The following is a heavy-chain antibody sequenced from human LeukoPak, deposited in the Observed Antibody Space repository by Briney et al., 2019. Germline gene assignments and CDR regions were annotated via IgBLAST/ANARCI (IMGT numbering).Heavy chain of an antibody. V-gene: IGHV1-18*01. D-gene: IGHD1-26*01. CDR1: GYTFTSYG. CDR2: ISAYNGNT. Sequence: GASVKVSCKVSGYTFTSYGISWVRQAPGEGLEWMGWISAYNGNTNYAQKLQGRVTMTTDTSTSTAYMELSSLRSEDTAVYYCARASLREWELLVDAFHIWGQGTMVTVSS. CDR3: ARASLREWELLVDAFHI. J-gene: IGHJ3*02.